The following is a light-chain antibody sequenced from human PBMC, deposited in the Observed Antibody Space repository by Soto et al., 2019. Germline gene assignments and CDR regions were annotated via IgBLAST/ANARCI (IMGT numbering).Light chain of an antibody. CDR1: SSDVGGYNY. CDR3: SPYTSSSTV. J-gene: IGLJ2*01. V-gene: IGLV2-14*01. Sequence: QSALTQPASVSGSPGQSITISCTGTSSDVGGYNYVSWYQQHTGKAPKLMIYEVSNRPSGVSNRFSGSKSGNTASLTISGRQAEEEVDYYCSPYTSSSTVFGGGTKLTVL. CDR2: EVS.